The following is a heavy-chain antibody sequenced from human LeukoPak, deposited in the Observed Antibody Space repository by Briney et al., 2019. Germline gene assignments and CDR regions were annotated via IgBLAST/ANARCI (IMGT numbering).Heavy chain of an antibody. J-gene: IGHJ4*02. CDR3: ARGADYYGSGSYYTFDY. V-gene: IGHV1-8*01. Sequence: RASVKVSCKASGYTFTSYDINWVRQATGQGLEWMGWMNPNSGNTGYARKFQGRVTMTRNTSISTAYMELSSLRSEDTAVYYCARGADYYGSGSYYTFDYWGQGTLVTVSS. D-gene: IGHD3-10*01. CDR1: GYTFTSYD. CDR2: MNPNSGNT.